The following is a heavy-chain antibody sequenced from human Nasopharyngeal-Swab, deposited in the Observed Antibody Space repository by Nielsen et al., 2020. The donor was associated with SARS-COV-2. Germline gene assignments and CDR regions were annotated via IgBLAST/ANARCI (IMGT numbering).Heavy chain of an antibody. CDR3: ARGKLDFWSGYLDY. V-gene: IGHV3-48*04. J-gene: IGHJ4*02. D-gene: IGHD3-3*01. Sequence: WIRQPPGKGLEWVSYISSSSSTIYYADSVKGRFTISRDNAKNSLYLQMNSLRAEDTAVYYCARGKLDFWSGYLDYWGQGTLVTVSS. CDR2: ISSSSSTI.